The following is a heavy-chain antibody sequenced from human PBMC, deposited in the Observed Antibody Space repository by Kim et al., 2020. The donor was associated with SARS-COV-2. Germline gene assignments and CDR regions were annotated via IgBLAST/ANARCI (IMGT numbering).Heavy chain of an antibody. J-gene: IGHJ6*02. D-gene: IGHD2-15*01. Sequence: SETLSLTCTVSGGSISSYYWSWIRQPPGKGLEWIGYIYYSGSTNYNPSLKSRVTISVDTSKNQFSLKLSSVTAADTAVYYCARELGVVAATGWSGWDYYYGMDVWGQGTTVTVSS. CDR1: GGSISSYY. CDR2: IYYSGST. V-gene: IGHV4-59*13. CDR3: ARELGVVAATGWSGWDYYYGMDV.